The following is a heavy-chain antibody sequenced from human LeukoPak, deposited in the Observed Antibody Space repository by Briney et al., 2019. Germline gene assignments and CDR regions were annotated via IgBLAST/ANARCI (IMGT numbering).Heavy chain of an antibody. CDR3: ARASGDYVYFDY. D-gene: IGHD4-17*01. Sequence: SETLSLTCTVSGGSIRSSYYYWGWIRQPPGKGLEWIGSIYDSGSSYYNPSLKSRVTMSVDTSKNQFSLKLSSVTAADTAVYYCARASGDYVYFDYWGQGTLVTVSS. CDR1: GGSIRSSYYY. J-gene: IGHJ4*02. V-gene: IGHV4-39*07. CDR2: IYDSGSS.